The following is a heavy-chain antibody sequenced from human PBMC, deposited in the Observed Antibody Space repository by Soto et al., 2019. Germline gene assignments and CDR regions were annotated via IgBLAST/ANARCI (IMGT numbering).Heavy chain of an antibody. CDR2: SSHTGTT. D-gene: IGHD3-10*01. CDR1: GDSISGSQW. V-gene: IGHV4-4*02. CDR3: ARVISIRDEHFYY. Sequence: QVQLQESGPGLVKPSETLSLTCAVSGDSISGSQWWSWVRLPPGKGLEWIGESSHTGTTNYNPSLKSRVTMSVDKPKHQFSLNLTSGTAADTAVYYCARVISIRDEHFYYWGQGTVVTVSP. J-gene: IGHJ4*02.